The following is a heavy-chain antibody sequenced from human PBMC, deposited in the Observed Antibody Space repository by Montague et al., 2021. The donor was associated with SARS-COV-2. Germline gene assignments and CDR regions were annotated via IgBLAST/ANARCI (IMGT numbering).Heavy chain of an antibody. CDR1: GDSIMTSDC. D-gene: IGHD4-23*01. J-gene: IGHJ1*01. Sequence: SETLSLTCAVSGDSIMTSDCWSWVRQPPGTGLEWIGEIYQGASTNYNPSLKSGVTMSVDRSKNQVSLELYSVTAADTALYYCVRAGGFHNRPPVWGQGALVIVSS. V-gene: IGHV4-4*02. CDR3: VRAGGFHNRPPV. CDR2: IYQGAST.